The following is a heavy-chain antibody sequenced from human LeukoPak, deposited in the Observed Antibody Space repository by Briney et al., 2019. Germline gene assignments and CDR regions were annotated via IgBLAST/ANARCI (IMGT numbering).Heavy chain of an antibody. J-gene: IGHJ4*02. CDR3: AQGYYDFWSGYYAPRDY. CDR1: GCTFDDYA. D-gene: IGHD3-3*01. CDR2: ISGDGGST. V-gene: IGHV3-43*02. Sequence: GGSLRLSCAASGCTFDDYAMHWVRQAPGKGREWVSLISGDGGSTYYADSVKGRFTISRDNSKNSLYLQMNSPRTEDTALYYCAQGYYDFWSGYYAPRDYWGQGTLVTVSS.